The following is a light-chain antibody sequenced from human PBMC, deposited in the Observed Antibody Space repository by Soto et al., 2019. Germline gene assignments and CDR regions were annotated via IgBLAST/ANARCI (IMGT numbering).Light chain of an antibody. Sequence: QSVLTQPPSVSGAPGQGVTISCTGSHSNIGAGSHVHWYQHFPGAAPRLLIYGNNNRPSGVPARFSASKSDTSASLAITGLQADDEADYYCQSLDNSLTHPVFGGGTKVTVL. CDR1: HSNIGAGSH. J-gene: IGLJ3*02. CDR3: QSLDNSLTHPV. V-gene: IGLV1-40*01. CDR2: GNN.